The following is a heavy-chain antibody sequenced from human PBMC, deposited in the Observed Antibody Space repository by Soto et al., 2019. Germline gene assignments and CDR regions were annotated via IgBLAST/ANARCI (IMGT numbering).Heavy chain of an antibody. J-gene: IGHJ5*02. D-gene: IGHD5-12*01. V-gene: IGHV4-39*01. CDR3: ARRSSGYDYWFDP. CDR2: IYYSGRT. Sequence: SETLSLTCTVSGGSISSSSYYWGWIRQPPGKGLEWIGSIYYSGRTYYNPSLKSRVTISVDTSKNQFSLKLSSVTAADTAVYYCARRSSGYDYWFDPSGQGTLVPVSS. CDR1: GGSISSSSYY.